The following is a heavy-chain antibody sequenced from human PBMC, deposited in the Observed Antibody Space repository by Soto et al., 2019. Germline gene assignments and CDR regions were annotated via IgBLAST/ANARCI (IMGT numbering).Heavy chain of an antibody. D-gene: IGHD3-9*01. Sequence: SETLSLTCTVSGGSISSSSYYWGWIRQPPGRGLEWIGSIYYSGSTYYNPSLKSRVTISVDTSKNQFSLKLSSVTAADTAVHYCARADGTYYDILTGNYYYYYGMDVWGQGTTVTVSS. J-gene: IGHJ6*02. CDR3: ARADGTYYDILTGNYYYYYGMDV. CDR1: GGSISSSSYY. V-gene: IGHV4-39*01. CDR2: IYYSGST.